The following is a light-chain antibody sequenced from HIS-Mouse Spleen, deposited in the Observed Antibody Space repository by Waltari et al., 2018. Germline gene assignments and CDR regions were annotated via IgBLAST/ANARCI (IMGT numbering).Light chain of an antibody. CDR2: EGS. J-gene: IGLJ3*02. CDR1: SSDVGSYHL. CDR3: CSYAGSSTWV. Sequence: QSALTQPASVSGSPGQSLPISCTGPSSDVGSYHLVPWYQQHPGKAPKLMIYEGSKRPSGVSNRFSGSKSGNTASLTISGLQAEDEADYYCCSYAGSSTWVFGGGTKLTVL. V-gene: IGLV2-23*01.